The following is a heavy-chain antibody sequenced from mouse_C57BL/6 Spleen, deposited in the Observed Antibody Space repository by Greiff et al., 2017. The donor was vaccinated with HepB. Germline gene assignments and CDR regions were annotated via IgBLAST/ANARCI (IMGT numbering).Heavy chain of an antibody. CDR3: ASTLAQATAMDD. V-gene: IGHV1-52*01. CDR2: IDPSDSET. Sequence: QVQLQQPGAELVRPGSSVKLSCKATGYTFTSYWMHWVKQRPIQGLEWIGNIDPSDSETHYNQKFKDKATFTADKSSSTAYMQLSSLTSEDSAVYYCASTLAQATAMDDWGKGTSVTVSS. D-gene: IGHD3-2*02. J-gene: IGHJ4*01. CDR1: GYTFTSYW.